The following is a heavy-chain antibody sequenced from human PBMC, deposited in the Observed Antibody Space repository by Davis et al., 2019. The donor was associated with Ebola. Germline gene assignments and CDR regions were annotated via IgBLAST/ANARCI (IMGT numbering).Heavy chain of an antibody. Sequence: GESLKISCAASGFTFSSYWMSWVRQAPGKGLEWVANIKQDGSEKYYVDSVKGRFTISRDNSKNTLYLQMNSLRAEDTAVYYCAKAQELLFDYWGQGTLVTVSS. CDR2: IKQDGSEK. CDR3: AKAQELLFDY. J-gene: IGHJ4*02. D-gene: IGHD1-26*01. CDR1: GFTFSSYW. V-gene: IGHV3-7*03.